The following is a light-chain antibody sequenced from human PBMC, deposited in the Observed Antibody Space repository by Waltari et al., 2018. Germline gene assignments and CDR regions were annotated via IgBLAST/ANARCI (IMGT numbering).Light chain of an antibody. V-gene: IGLV1-47*01. J-gene: IGLJ3*02. CDR2: RNN. CDR3: AAWDDSLSGRV. Sequence: QSVLTQPPSASGTPGQRVTISCSGSSSNIGSNYLYWYQQPPGAAPKLLIYRNNQRPSGGPDRFSGSKSGTSASLAISGLRSEDEADYYCAAWDDSLSGRVFGGGTKLTVL. CDR1: SSNIGSNY.